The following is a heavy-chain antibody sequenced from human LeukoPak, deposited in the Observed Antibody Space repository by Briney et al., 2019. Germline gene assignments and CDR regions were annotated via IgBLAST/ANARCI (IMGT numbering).Heavy chain of an antibody. CDR3: ARSRSGWFPGYYYYYMDV. Sequence: PSETLSLTCAVSGGSISSSNWWSWVRQPPGKGLEWIGSIYYSGSTNYNPSLKSRVTISVDTSKNQFSLKLSSVTAADTAVYYCARSRSGWFPGYYYYYMDVWGKGTTVTISS. V-gene: IGHV4-4*02. CDR2: IYYSGST. D-gene: IGHD6-19*01. CDR1: GGSISSSNW. J-gene: IGHJ6*03.